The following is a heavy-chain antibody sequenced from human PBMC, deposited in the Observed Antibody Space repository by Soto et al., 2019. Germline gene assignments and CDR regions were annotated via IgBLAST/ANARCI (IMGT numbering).Heavy chain of an antibody. V-gene: IGHV1-18*01. CDR3: ARDYPSGFGDPTYYYYYGMDV. CDR2: ISAYNGNT. Sequence: ASVKVSCKASGYTFTSYGISWVRQAPGQGLEWMGWISAYNGNTNYAQKLQGRVTMTTDTSTSTAYMELRSLRSDDTAVYYCARDYPSGFGDPTYYYYYGMDVWGQGTTVTVSS. CDR1: GYTFTSYG. J-gene: IGHJ6*02. D-gene: IGHD3-10*01.